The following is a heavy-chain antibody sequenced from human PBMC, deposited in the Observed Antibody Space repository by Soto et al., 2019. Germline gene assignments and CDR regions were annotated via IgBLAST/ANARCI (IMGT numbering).Heavy chain of an antibody. CDR3: ANDGQWLDVYLES. Sequence: GGSLRLSCTASGFTFSNSAMTWARQAPGKGLEWVSIISASGRSTYHAASVKGRFTISRDNSKDTLYLQMTRLRAEDTATYYCANDGQWLDVYLESWGQGTQVTVSS. D-gene: IGHD6-19*01. J-gene: IGHJ4*02. CDR2: ISASGRST. V-gene: IGHV3-23*01. CDR1: GFTFSNSA.